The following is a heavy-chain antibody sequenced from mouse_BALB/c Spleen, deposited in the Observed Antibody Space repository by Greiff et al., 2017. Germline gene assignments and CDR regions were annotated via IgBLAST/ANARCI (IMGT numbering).Heavy chain of an antibody. Sequence: VKLVESGPGLVQPSQSLSITCTVSGFSLTSYGVHWVRQSPGKGLEWLGVIWSGGSTDYNAAFISRLSISKDNSKSQVFFKMNSLQANDTAIYYCARNWRVYYGNYDFAYWGQGTLVTVSA. CDR2: IWSGGST. D-gene: IGHD2-1*01. CDR3: ARNWRVYYGNYDFAY. J-gene: IGHJ3*01. V-gene: IGHV2-2*02. CDR1: GFSLTSYG.